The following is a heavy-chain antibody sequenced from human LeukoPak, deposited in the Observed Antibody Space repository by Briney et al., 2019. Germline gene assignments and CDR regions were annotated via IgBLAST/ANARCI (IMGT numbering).Heavy chain of an antibody. Sequence: GASVKVSCKASGYTFASYYMHWVRQAPGQGLEWMGMINPSGGSTSYAQKFQGRVTMTRDTSTSTVYMELSSLRSEDTAVYYCARDHESTYYDFWSGYFSQRSYYFDYWGQGTLVTVSS. V-gene: IGHV1-46*01. J-gene: IGHJ4*02. D-gene: IGHD3-3*01. CDR2: INPSGGST. CDR3: ARDHESTYYDFWSGYFSQRSYYFDY. CDR1: GYTFASYY.